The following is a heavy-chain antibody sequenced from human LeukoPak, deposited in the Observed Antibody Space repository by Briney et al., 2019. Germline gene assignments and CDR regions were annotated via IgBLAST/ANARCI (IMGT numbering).Heavy chain of an antibody. Sequence: SETLSLTCTVSGGSISSGSYYWSWIRQPAGKGLEWIGRIYTSGSTNHNPSLKSRVTISVDTSKNQFSLKLSSVTAADTAVYYCARDRPSYYYDSSGYYTGYWYFDLWGRGTLVTVSS. V-gene: IGHV4-61*02. CDR2: IYTSGST. CDR1: GGSISSGSYY. J-gene: IGHJ2*01. CDR3: ARDRPSYYYDSSGYYTGYWYFDL. D-gene: IGHD3-22*01.